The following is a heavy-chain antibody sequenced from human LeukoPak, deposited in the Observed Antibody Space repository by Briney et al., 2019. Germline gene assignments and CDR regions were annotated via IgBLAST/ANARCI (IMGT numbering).Heavy chain of an antibody. CDR1: GYTFTGYY. Sequence: ASVKVSCKASGYTFTGYYMHWVRQAPGQGLEWMGWINPNSGGTNYAQKFQGWVTMTRDTSISTAYMELSRLRSDDTAVYYCARVGCSSTSCPFDYWGQGTLVTVSS. CDR2: INPNSGGT. D-gene: IGHD2-2*01. CDR3: ARVGCSSTSCPFDY. J-gene: IGHJ4*02. V-gene: IGHV1-2*04.